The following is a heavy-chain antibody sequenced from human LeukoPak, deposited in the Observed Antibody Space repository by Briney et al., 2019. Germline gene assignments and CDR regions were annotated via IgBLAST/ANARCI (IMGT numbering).Heavy chain of an antibody. CDR3: AKDPIVVVTATPDDAFDI. CDR2: ISGSGGST. J-gene: IGHJ3*02. CDR1: GFTFSSYG. V-gene: IGHV3-23*01. Sequence: GGSLRLSCAASGFTFSSYGVSWVRQAPGKGLEWVSAISGSGGSTYYADSVKGRFTISRDNSKNTLYLQMNSLRAEDTAVYYCAKDPIVVVTATPDDAFDIWGQGTMVTVSS. D-gene: IGHD2-21*02.